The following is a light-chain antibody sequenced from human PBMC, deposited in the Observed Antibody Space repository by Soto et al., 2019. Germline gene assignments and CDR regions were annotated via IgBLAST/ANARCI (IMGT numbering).Light chain of an antibody. V-gene: IGLV1-47*02. CDR2: SNN. CDR1: SSNIGTNY. J-gene: IGLJ3*02. Sequence: QSVLTQPPSASGTPGQRFTISCSGSSSNIGTNYVYWYQQVPGTAPKLLIYSNNQRPSGVPDRFSGSKSGTSASLAIRGLRSEDEADYYCATWDDSLRGRVFGGGTQLTVL. CDR3: ATWDDSLRGRV.